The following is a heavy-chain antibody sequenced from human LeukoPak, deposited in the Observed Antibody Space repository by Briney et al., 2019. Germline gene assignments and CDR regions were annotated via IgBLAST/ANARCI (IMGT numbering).Heavy chain of an antibody. Sequence: SETLSLTCAVHGGYFSSYYWSWIRQPPGKGLEWIGEINQSEDTYYSPSLKSRVTLSVDTSKRQFSLKLSSVTAADTAVYFCARVLGGVGDAFDIWGQGTMVTVSS. CDR1: GGYFSSYY. D-gene: IGHD3-16*01. J-gene: IGHJ3*02. V-gene: IGHV4-34*01. CDR3: ARVLGGVGDAFDI. CDR2: INQSEDT.